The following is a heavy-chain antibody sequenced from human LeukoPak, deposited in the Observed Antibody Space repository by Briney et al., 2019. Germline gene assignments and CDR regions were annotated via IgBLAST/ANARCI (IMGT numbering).Heavy chain of an antibody. CDR1: GGSFSGKY. CDR2: ITYSGSI. Sequence: SETLSLTCAVSGGSFSGKYWTWIRQPPGKGLEWIGEITYSGSIYYNPSLKSRVTISVDTSKNQFSLKLNSVTAADTAVYYCARHVVGSGSYYYYWGQGTLVTVSS. CDR3: ARHVVGSGSYYYY. J-gene: IGHJ4*02. V-gene: IGHV4-34*01. D-gene: IGHD3-10*01.